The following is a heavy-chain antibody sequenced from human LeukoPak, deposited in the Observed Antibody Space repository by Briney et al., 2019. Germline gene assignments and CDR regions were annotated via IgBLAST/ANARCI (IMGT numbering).Heavy chain of an antibody. CDR1: GYSISSGYF. CDR2: ISHSGTT. CDR3: TREEGGTTVDY. J-gene: IGHJ4*02. Sequence: KYSETLSLTCTVSGYSISSGYFWGWIRQPPGKELEWIGSISHSGTTYYNPSLKSRITISQDTSKNQFSLKVNSVTAADTAAYYCTREEGGTTVDYWGQGTLVTVSS. D-gene: IGHD1-1*01. V-gene: IGHV4-38-2*02.